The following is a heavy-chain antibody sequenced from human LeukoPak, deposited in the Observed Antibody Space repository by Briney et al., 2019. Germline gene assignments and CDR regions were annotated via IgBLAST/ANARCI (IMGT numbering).Heavy chain of an antibody. CDR2: INHSGST. J-gene: IGHJ5*02. V-gene: IGHV4-34*01. CDR1: GGSFSGYY. D-gene: IGHD6-13*01. Sequence: SETLSLTCAVYGGSFSGYYWSWIRQPPGKGLEWIGEINHSGSTNYNPSLKSRVTISVDTSKNQFSLKLSSVTAADTAVYYCARGPTKDSSSWLTSPPFDPWGQGTLVTVSS. CDR3: ARGPTKDSSSWLTSPPFDP.